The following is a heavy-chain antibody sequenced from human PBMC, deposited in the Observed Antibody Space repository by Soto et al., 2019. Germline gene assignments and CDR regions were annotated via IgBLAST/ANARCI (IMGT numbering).Heavy chain of an antibody. J-gene: IGHJ4*02. V-gene: IGHV3-30-3*01. D-gene: IGHD3-3*01. CDR3: AKAGFLTVVTKETPIFES. CDR1: GLTFSNYA. Sequence: PGGSLRLSCAASGLTFSNYAIQWVRQAPGKGLEWVAAISYDGIKKYYAGSVKGRFTISRDNSKNTLFLQMNSLRVEDTALYYCAKAGFLTVVTKETPIFESWGQGTPVTVSS. CDR2: ISYDGIKK.